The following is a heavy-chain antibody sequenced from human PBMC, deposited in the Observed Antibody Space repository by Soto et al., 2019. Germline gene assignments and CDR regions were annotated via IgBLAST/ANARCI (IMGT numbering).Heavy chain of an antibody. CDR1: GGTFSSYT. Sequence: GASVKVSCKASGGTFSSYTISWVRQAPGQGLEWMGRIIPILGIANYAQKFQGRVTITADKSTSTAYMELSSLRSEDTAVYYCARDLGYCSGGSCYTYSAFDIWGQGTMVTVS. V-gene: IGHV1-69*04. CDR3: ARDLGYCSGGSCYTYSAFDI. D-gene: IGHD2-15*01. CDR2: IIPILGIA. J-gene: IGHJ3*02.